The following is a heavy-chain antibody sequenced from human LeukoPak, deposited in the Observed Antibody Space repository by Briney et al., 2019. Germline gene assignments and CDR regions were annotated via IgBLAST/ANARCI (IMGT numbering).Heavy chain of an antibody. CDR2: ISYDGSNK. V-gene: IGHV3-30*03. J-gene: IGHJ4*02. D-gene: IGHD1-26*01. CDR1: GFTFSSYG. CDR3: ATKEGWEGSVDY. Sequence: GGSLRLSCAASGFTFSSYGMHWVRQAPGKGLEWVAVISYDGSNKYYADSVKGRFTISRDNSKNTLYLQMNSLRAEDTAVYYCATKEGWEGSVDYWGQGTLVTVSS.